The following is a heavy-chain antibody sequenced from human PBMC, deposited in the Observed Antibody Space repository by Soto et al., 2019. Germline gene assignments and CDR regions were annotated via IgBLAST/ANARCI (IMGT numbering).Heavy chain of an antibody. CDR3: ARLLREDDSDGMDV. CDR1: GYTFTSYW. J-gene: IGHJ6*02. V-gene: IGHV5-51*01. CDR2: IYPGDSDT. D-gene: IGHD1-26*01. Sequence: GESLKISCKGSGYTFTSYWIGWVRQVPGKGLEWTGVIYPGDSDTRYSPSFQGQVTISADKSISTAYLQWSRLKAADTAMYYWARLLREDDSDGMDVWGQGTTVSVSS.